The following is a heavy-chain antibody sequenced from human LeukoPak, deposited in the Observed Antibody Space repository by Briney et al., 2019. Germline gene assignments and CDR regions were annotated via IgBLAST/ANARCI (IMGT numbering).Heavy chain of an antibody. CDR3: TRVLSDSSSAKFDY. CDR1: GFTFSGSA. J-gene: IGHJ4*02. Sequence: GGSLRLSCAASGFTFSGSAMHWVRQASGKGLEWVGRIRSKANSYATAYAASVKGRFTISRDDSKNTAYLQMNSLKTEDTAVYYCTRVLSDSSSAKFDYWGQGTLVTISS. D-gene: IGHD6-13*01. V-gene: IGHV3-73*01. CDR2: IRSKANSYAT.